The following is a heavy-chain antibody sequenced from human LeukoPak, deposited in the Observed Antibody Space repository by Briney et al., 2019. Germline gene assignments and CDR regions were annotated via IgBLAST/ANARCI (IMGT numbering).Heavy chain of an antibody. Sequence: GGSLRLSCAASRFTFSNYWMNWVRQAPGKGLEWVANMNQDGSEKYYVDSVEGRFTISRDNAKNSVYLEMNSLRAEDTAMYYCATDSGSYVDYWGQGTLVTVSS. J-gene: IGHJ4*02. CDR1: RFTFSNYW. CDR3: ATDSGSYVDY. V-gene: IGHV3-7*04. CDR2: MNQDGSEK. D-gene: IGHD1-26*01.